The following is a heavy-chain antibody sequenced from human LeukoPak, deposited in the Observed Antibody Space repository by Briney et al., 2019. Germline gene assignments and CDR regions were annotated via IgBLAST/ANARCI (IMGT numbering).Heavy chain of an antibody. CDR2: ISSSDSTI. D-gene: IGHD4-17*01. CDR1: GFTFSSYE. Sequence: GGSLRLSCAASGFTFSSYEMNWVRQAPGKGLEWVSYISSSDSTIYYADSLKGRFTISRDNAKSSLYLQMNSLRAEDTAVYYCARVAINDYGDYFDYWGQGTLVTVSS. J-gene: IGHJ4*02. V-gene: IGHV3-48*03. CDR3: ARVAINDYGDYFDY.